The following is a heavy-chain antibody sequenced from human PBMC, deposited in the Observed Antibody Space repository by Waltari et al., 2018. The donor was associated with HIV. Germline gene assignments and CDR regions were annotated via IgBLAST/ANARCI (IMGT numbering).Heavy chain of an antibody. D-gene: IGHD3-3*01. Sequence: QESGPELVTPSQTLSPTCTVTGGPISSGSYYWSWIRQPAGKGLEWIGCIYTSGSTNYNPSLKSRVTISVDTSKNQFSLKLSSVTAADTAVYYCARGYYDFFMDVWGQGTTVTVSS. CDR3: ARGYYDFFMDV. CDR2: IYTSGST. CDR1: GGPISSGSYY. V-gene: IGHV4-61*02. J-gene: IGHJ6*02.